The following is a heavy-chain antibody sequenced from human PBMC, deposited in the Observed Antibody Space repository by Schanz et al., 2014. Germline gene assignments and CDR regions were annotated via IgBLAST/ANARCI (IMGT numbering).Heavy chain of an antibody. J-gene: IGHJ6*02. D-gene: IGHD1-26*01. Sequence: QVQLVESGGGVVRPGRSLRLSCAVSGFTFSSYGMHWVRQVPGKGLEWVAVVCYDGSKKYYADSVKGRFTTSRDNSKNTMYLQMNSLRAEDTAVYYCVKDLQRELLRDDHYYGMDVWGQGTTVTVSS. CDR3: VKDLQRELLRDDHYYGMDV. CDR1: GFTFSSYG. CDR2: VCYDGSKK. V-gene: IGHV3-33*06.